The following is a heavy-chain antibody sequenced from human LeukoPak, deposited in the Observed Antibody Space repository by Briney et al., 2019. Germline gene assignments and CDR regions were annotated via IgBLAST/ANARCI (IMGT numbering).Heavy chain of an antibody. D-gene: IGHD6-13*01. CDR3: VRQQLVTGQLDY. J-gene: IGHJ4*02. CDR1: GGSISSYY. Sequence: SETLSLTCTVSGGSISSYYWSWIRQPPGKGLEWIGYIYYSGSTNYNPSLKSRVTISVDTSKNQFSLKLSSVTAADTAVYYCVRQQLVTGQLDYWGQGTLVTVSS. V-gene: IGHV4-59*01. CDR2: IYYSGST.